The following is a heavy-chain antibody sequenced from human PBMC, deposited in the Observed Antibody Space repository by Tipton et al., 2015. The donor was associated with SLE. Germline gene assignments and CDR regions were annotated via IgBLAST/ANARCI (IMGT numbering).Heavy chain of an antibody. D-gene: IGHD3-22*01. CDR1: GYSISSGYY. J-gene: IGHJ3*02. CDR3: ARDTYYYDSSGYDDAFDI. V-gene: IGHV4-38-2*02. CDR2: IYHSGST. Sequence: TLSLTCAVSGYSISSGYYWGWIRQPPGKGLGWIGSIYHSGSTNYNPSLKRRVTISVDTSRNQFSLKLSSVTAADTAVYYCARDTYYYDSSGYDDAFDIWGQGTMVTVSS.